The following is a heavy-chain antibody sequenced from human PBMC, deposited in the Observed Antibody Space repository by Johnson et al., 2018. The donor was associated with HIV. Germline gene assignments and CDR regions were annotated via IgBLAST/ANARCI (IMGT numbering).Heavy chain of an antibody. D-gene: IGHD2-2*01. Sequence: VQLVESGGGLVQPGGSLRLSCAASGFSLSDYDMHWVRQHIGKGLEWVSEIDTVGDPYYPASVKGRFTTSRENAKNSFDLQMNSLTAGDTAVYYCSRRSTRSDGFDLWGQGTMVIVSS. CDR1: GFSLSDYD. CDR3: SRRSTRSDGFDL. CDR2: IDTVGDP. J-gene: IGHJ3*01. V-gene: IGHV3-13*05.